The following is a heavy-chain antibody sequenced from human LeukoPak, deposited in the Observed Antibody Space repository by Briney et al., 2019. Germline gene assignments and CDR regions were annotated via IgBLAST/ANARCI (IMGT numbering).Heavy chain of an antibody. Sequence: GSLRLSCAASGFTFSDYYMSWIRQAPGKGLEWVSYISSSGSTIFYADSVKGRFTISRDNAKNSLYLQMNSLRVEDTAVYYCARTIVGAMGWFDPWGQGTLVTVSS. D-gene: IGHD1-26*01. J-gene: IGHJ5*02. CDR3: ARTIVGAMGWFDP. CDR1: GFTFSDYY. CDR2: ISSSGSTI. V-gene: IGHV3-11*04.